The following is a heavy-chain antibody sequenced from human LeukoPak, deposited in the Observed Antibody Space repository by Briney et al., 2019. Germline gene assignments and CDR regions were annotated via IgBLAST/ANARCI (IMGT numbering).Heavy chain of an antibody. J-gene: IGHJ4*02. CDR3: AKDPKGAQYYYDSSGYYRY. CDR1: GFTFSSYA. D-gene: IGHD3-22*01. Sequence: GGSLRLSCAASGFTFSSYAMSWVRQAPGKGLEWVSAISGSGGSTYYADSVKGRFTISRDNSKNTLYLQMNSLRAEDTAVYYCAKDPKGAQYYYDSSGYYRYWGQGTLVTVSS. CDR2: ISGSGGST. V-gene: IGHV3-23*01.